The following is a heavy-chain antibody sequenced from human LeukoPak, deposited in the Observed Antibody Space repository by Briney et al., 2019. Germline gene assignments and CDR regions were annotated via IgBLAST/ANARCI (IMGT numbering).Heavy chain of an antibody. D-gene: IGHD3-3*01. CDR1: GYTFTGHY. CDR3: ATAPITIFGGGDY. J-gene: IGHJ4*02. CDR2: INPNSGGT. V-gene: IGHV1-2*02. Sequence: ASVKVSCKASGYTFTGHYMHWVRQAPGQGLEWMGWINPNSGGTNYAQKFQGRVTMTRDTSISTAYMELSRLRSDDTAVYYCATAPITIFGGGDYWGQGTLVTVSS.